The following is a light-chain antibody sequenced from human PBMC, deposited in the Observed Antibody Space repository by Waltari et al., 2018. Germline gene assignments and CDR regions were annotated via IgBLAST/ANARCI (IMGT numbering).Light chain of an antibody. CDR1: KGHSTYA. V-gene: IGLV4-69*01. CDR3: QTWDTDSYVI. CDR2: LNTDGSH. J-gene: IGLJ2*01. Sequence: QLVLTQSPSASASLGASVKLTCTPSKGHSTYAIAWHQHKPEKGPRYLMKLNTDGSHNEGDVIPDRFSGSSSGAERYLTISSLQSEDEADYYCQTWDTDSYVIFGGGTKLTVL.